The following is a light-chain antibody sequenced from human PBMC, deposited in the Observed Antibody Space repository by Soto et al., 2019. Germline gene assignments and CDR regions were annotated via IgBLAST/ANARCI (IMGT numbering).Light chain of an antibody. CDR2: GAS. J-gene: IGKJ2*01. Sequence: EIVMTQSPATLSVSPEERATLSCRASQSVGSNLAWYQQKPGQAPRLLIYGASTRATGIPARFSGSGSGTEFTLIISSLQSEDFAVYFCQQYNNWPPYTFGQGTKLEIK. CDR3: QQYNNWPPYT. V-gene: IGKV3-15*01. CDR1: QSVGSN.